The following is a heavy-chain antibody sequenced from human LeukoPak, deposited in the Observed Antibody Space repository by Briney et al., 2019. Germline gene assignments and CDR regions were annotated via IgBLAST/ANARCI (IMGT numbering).Heavy chain of an antibody. CDR2: INDGGSI. CDR3: AKGVWAPRFDS. Sequence: SETLSLTCAVYGGSFSGYYWNWIRQPPGKGLEWIGEINDGGSITYNPSLKSRVTISAEKSKSQFSLRLTSVTAADTAVYYCAKGVWAPRFDSWGQGTLVTVSS. J-gene: IGHJ5*01. V-gene: IGHV4-34*01. CDR1: GGSFSGYY. D-gene: IGHD7-27*01.